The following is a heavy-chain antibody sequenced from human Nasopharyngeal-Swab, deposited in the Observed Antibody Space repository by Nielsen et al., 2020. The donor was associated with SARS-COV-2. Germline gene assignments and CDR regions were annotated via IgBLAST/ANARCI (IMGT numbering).Heavy chain of an antibody. V-gene: IGHV3-23*01. D-gene: IGHD3-22*01. Sequence: GGSLRLSCAASGFTFSNYAMSWVRQAPGKGLEWVSGLSASGGSTYYADSVKGRFTISKDNPKNTLYLQMNTLRAEDTALYYCAKGQDSSGFHHMDVWGKGTTVTVSS. CDR3: AKGQDSSGFHHMDV. CDR2: LSASGGST. J-gene: IGHJ6*03. CDR1: GFTFSNYA.